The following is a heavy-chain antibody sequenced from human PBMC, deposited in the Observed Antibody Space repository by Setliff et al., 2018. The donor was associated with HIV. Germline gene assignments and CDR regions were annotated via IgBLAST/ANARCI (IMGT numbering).Heavy chain of an antibody. D-gene: IGHD1-20*01. CDR2: ISAYNGNT. Sequence: ASVKVSCKASGYPLTSYGLCWVRQAPGQGLEWMGWISAYNGNTNYAQKLQGRVTMTTDTSTSTAYMELRSLRSDDTAVYYCARNVPGILPRWVGFDPWGQGTLVTVSS. J-gene: IGHJ5*02. CDR1: GYPLTSYG. V-gene: IGHV1-18*01. CDR3: ARNVPGILPRWVGFDP.